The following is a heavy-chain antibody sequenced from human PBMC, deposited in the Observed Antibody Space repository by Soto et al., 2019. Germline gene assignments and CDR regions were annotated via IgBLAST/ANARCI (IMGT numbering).Heavy chain of an antibody. D-gene: IGHD3-16*01. J-gene: IGHJ6*02. CDR3: AKDLGLIRGEYYYYGMDV. CDR1: GFTFSSYG. Sequence: QVQLVESGGGLVQPGRSLRLSCAASGFTFSSYGMHWVRQAPGKGLEWVAVISYDGSNKYYADSVKGRFTISRDNSKNTLYLQMNSLRAEDTAVYYCAKDLGLIRGEYYYYGMDVWGQGTTVTVSS. CDR2: ISYDGSNK. V-gene: IGHV3-30*18.